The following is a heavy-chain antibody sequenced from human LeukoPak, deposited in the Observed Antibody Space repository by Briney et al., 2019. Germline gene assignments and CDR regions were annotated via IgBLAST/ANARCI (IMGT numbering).Heavy chain of an antibody. CDR3: AGRPGTGYRIDY. J-gene: IGHJ4*02. Sequence: GGCLRLSCAVSGFTFSSYDMNWVRQAPGEGLEWVSYISSSGSSIYYGEPVKGRFVIARDNAKNSLYLQMNSLRDEDTAVYYCAGRPGTGYRIDYWGQGTLVTVSS. D-gene: IGHD2-8*02. CDR2: ISSSGSSI. CDR1: GFTFSSYD. V-gene: IGHV3-48*03.